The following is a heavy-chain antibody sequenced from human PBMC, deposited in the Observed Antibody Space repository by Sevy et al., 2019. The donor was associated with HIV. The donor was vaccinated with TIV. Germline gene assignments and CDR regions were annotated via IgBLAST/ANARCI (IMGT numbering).Heavy chain of an antibody. CDR2: IYYSGST. CDR1: GGSVSSGSYY. J-gene: IGHJ6*02. D-gene: IGHD3-3*01. CDR3: ARGYDFWSARAGGMDV. V-gene: IGHV4-61*01. Sequence: SETLSLTCTVSGGSVSSGSYYWSWIRQPPGKGLEWIGYIYYSGSTNYHPSLKSRVTISVDTSKNQFSLKLSSVTAADTAVYYCARGYDFWSARAGGMDVWGQGTTVTVSS.